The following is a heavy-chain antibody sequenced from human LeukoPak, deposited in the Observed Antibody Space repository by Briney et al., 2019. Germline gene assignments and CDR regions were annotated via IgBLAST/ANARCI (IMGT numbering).Heavy chain of an antibody. Sequence: PGGSLRLSCAASGFAFSSYAVHWVRQAPGKGLECVAVISHDGSKKYYADFVKGRFTISRDNSKNTLYLHMNSLIPKDTAVYFCAKDWKFYYVSGSFFPDNWGQGTLVTVSS. V-gene: IGHV3-30-3*01. J-gene: IGHJ4*02. CDR3: AKDWKFYYVSGSFFPDN. D-gene: IGHD3-10*01. CDR2: ISHDGSKK. CDR1: GFAFSSYA.